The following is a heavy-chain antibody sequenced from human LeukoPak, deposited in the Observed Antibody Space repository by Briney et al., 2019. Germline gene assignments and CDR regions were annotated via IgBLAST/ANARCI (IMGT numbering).Heavy chain of an antibody. V-gene: IGHV4-61*02. CDR2: IYTSGST. D-gene: IGHD3-3*01. J-gene: IGHJ4*02. Sequence: PSETLSLTCTVSSGSISSGSYYWSWIRQPAGKGLEWIGRIYTSGSTDYNPSLKSRVTISVDTSKNQFSLKLSSVTAADTAVYYCARETIPEGLDYWGQGTLVTVSS. CDR3: ARETIPEGLDY. CDR1: SGSISSGSYY.